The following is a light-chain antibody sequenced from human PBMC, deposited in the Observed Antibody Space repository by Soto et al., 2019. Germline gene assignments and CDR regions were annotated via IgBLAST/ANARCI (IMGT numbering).Light chain of an antibody. CDR3: QHYGSSLIT. V-gene: IGKV3-20*01. Sequence: EMVLTQSPGTLSLTPGARARLSCRARQSVSSSYLAWYQQKPGQAPRLLIYAASTRATGIPVRFSGRGSGTDFTLTISRLEPEAFAVYFCQHYGSSLITFGQGTRLEI. CDR2: AAS. J-gene: IGKJ5*01. CDR1: QSVSSSY.